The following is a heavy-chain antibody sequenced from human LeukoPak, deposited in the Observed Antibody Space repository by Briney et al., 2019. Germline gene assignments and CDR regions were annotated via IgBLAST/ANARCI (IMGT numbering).Heavy chain of an antibody. CDR3: ARAGLYNWNYEGTAYFDY. Sequence: GGSLRLSCAASGFTFSSYSMNWVRQAPGKGLEWVSSISSSSTFIYYADSVKGRFTISRDNAKNSLYLQMNSLRAEDTALYYCARAGLYNWNYEGTAYFDYWGQGTLVTVSS. CDR1: GFTFSSYS. V-gene: IGHV3-21*04. CDR2: ISSSSTFI. J-gene: IGHJ4*02. D-gene: IGHD1-7*01.